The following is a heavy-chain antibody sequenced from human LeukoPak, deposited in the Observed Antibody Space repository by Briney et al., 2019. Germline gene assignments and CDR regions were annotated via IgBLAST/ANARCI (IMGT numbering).Heavy chain of an antibody. V-gene: IGHV4-39*01. CDR1: GGSISSSSYY. CDR3: AKVYCSGGSCYSSDAFDI. D-gene: IGHD2-15*01. CDR2: IYYSGST. J-gene: IGHJ3*02. Sequence: SETLSLTCTVSGGSISSSSYYWGWIPQPPGKGLEWIGSIYYSGSTYSNLSLRSRVTISVDTSKNQFSLKLSSVTAADTAVYYCAKVYCSGGSCYSSDAFDIWGQGTMVTVSS.